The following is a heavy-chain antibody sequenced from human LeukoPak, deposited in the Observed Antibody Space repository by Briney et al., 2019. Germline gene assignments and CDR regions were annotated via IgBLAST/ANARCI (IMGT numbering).Heavy chain of an antibody. V-gene: IGHV4-34*01. CDR2: INHSGST. Sequence: PSETLSLTCAVYGGSFSGYYWSWIRQPPGKGLEWIGEINHSGSTNYNPSLKSRVTISVDTSKNQFSLKLSSVTAADTAVYYCARRGITVVRGVICHYFDYWGKGTLVTVSS. CDR3: ARRGITVVRGVICHYFDY. J-gene: IGHJ4*02. D-gene: IGHD3-10*01. CDR1: GGSFSGYY.